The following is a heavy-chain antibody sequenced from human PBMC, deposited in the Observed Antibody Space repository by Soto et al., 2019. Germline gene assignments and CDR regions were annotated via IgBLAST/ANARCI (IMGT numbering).Heavy chain of an antibody. Sequence: QVQLVQSGAEVNKPGASVLVSCKGSGYSFITYGMSWVRQAPGQGLDWVGWISTYNGNTKYVESLQGRVTMTTDTTTSTAYMELRSLRSNDTAVYYCARGPTDYYDKSGDYCLDYWGQGTLVTVSP. J-gene: IGHJ4*02. D-gene: IGHD3-22*01. V-gene: IGHV1-18*01. CDR2: ISTYNGNT. CDR3: ARGPTDYYDKSGDYCLDY. CDR1: GYSFITYG.